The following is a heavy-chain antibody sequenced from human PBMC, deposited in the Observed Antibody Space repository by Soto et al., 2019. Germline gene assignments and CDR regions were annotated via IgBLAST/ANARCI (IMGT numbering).Heavy chain of an antibody. D-gene: IGHD1-1*01. V-gene: IGHV5-51*01. J-gene: IGHJ4*02. Sequence: GASLKISCKGSGYSFTSYWIGWVRQMPGKVLEWMGIIYPGDSDTRYSPSFQGQVTISADKSISTAYLQWSSLKASAPALFYCASRTKFEYWGKRTLVTV. CDR1: GYSFTSYW. CDR2: IYPGDSDT. CDR3: ASRTKFEY.